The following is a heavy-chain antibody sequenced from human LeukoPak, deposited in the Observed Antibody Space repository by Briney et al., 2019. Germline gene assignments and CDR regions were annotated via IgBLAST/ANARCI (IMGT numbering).Heavy chain of an antibody. Sequence: GESLKISCKASEYRFTSYWIAWVRQMPGKGLEWMGIIYPSESDTRNSAPFQGQVTISADKSINTAYLQWNSLKASDTAMYYCARHSLGCSNSNCYLFYWGQGTLVTVSS. CDR3: ARHSLGCSNSNCYLFY. V-gene: IGHV5-51*01. J-gene: IGHJ4*02. CDR2: IYPSESDT. D-gene: IGHD2-2*01. CDR1: EYRFTSYW.